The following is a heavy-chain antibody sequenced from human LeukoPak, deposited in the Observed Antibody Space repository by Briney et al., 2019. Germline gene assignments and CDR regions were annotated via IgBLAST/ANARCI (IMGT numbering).Heavy chain of an antibody. Sequence: ASVKVSCKASGYTFTSYGISWVRQAPGQGLEWMGWISAYNGNTNYAQKLQGRVTMTTDTSTSTAYMELRSLRSDDTAAYYCARAHYYDSSGYYTPIDIWGQGTMVTVSS. CDR3: ARAHYYDSSGYYTPIDI. D-gene: IGHD3-22*01. CDR2: ISAYNGNT. J-gene: IGHJ3*02. CDR1: GYTFTSYG. V-gene: IGHV1-18*01.